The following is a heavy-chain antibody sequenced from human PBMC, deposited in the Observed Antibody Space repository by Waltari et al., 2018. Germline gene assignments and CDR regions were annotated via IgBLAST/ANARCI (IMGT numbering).Heavy chain of an antibody. V-gene: IGHV4-34*01. CDR1: GGSFSGYY. CDR2: INHSGST. CDR3: VRRSRVPAAPFRAFDI. Sequence: QVQLQQWGAGLLKPSETLSLTCAVYGGSFSGYYWSWIRQPPGKGLEWIGEINHSGSTNYNPSLKSRVTISVDTSKNQFSLKLSSVTAADTAVYYCVRRSRVPAAPFRAFDIWGQGTMVTVSS. D-gene: IGHD2-2*01. J-gene: IGHJ3*02.